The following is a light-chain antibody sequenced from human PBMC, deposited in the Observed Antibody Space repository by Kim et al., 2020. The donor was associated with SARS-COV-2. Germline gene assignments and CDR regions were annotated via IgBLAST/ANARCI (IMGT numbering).Light chain of an antibody. Sequence: SYELTQPSSVSVSPGQTARITCSGDVLAKKYARWFQQKPGQAPVLVIYKDSERPSGIPERFSGSSSGTTVTLTISGAQVEDEADYYCYSAADNNRVFGGVTKLTVL. J-gene: IGLJ3*02. V-gene: IGLV3-27*01. CDR2: KDS. CDR1: VLAKKY. CDR3: YSAADNNRV.